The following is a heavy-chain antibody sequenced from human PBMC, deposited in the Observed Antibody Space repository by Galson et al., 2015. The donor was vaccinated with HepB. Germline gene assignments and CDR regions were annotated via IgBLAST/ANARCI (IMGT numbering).Heavy chain of an antibody. V-gene: IGHV3-30*04. Sequence: SLRLSCAASGFTFSSYAMHWVRQAPGKGLEWVAVISYDGSNKYYADSVKGRFTISRDNSKNTLYLQMNSRRAEDTAVYYCARDSTAVAGTVYWGQGTLVTVSS. CDR2: ISYDGSNK. D-gene: IGHD6-19*01. CDR1: GFTFSSYA. CDR3: ARDSTAVAGTVY. J-gene: IGHJ4*02.